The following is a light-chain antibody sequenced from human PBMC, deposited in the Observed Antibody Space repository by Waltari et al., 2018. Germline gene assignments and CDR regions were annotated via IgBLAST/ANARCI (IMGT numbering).Light chain of an antibody. Sequence: SYVLTQAPSVSVAPGQTATITCGGNDIGRTNVHWYQQKPGQAPIVVIYYDSDRPPGIPERFSGSNSENTATLTISRVEAGDEADYFCQVWDPNSDHLVVFGGGTKLTVL. J-gene: IGLJ2*01. V-gene: IGLV3-21*04. CDR3: QVWDPNSDHLVV. CDR2: YDS. CDR1: DIGRTN.